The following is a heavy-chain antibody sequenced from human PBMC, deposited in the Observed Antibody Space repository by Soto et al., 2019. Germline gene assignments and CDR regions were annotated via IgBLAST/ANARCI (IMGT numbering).Heavy chain of an antibody. D-gene: IGHD3-22*01. CDR2: VTSSSSSM. J-gene: IGHJ4*02. Sequence: GGSLRLSCAASGFTFNRYIMNWVRQAPGKGLEWVSSVTSSSSSMLYADSVKGRFTISRDDAKDSLFLQMNSLRADDTAVYYCAREADFASSGYVLDYWGQGTMGTVSS. CDR3: AREADFASSGYVLDY. CDR1: GFTFNRYI. V-gene: IGHV3-21*01.